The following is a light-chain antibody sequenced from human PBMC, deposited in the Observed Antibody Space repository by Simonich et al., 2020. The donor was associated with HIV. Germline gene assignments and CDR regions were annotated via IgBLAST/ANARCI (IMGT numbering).Light chain of an antibody. Sequence: QTVVTQEPSFSVSPGGTVTLTCGLNSGSVSTNKYPSWYHQTPGQPPPTLIYSTNTRSSGVPDRFSGSILGNKAALTITGAQADDESDYYCVLYMGSGIWVFGGGTKLTVL. CDR1: SGSVSTNKY. CDR3: VLYMGSGIWV. CDR2: STN. V-gene: IGLV8-61*01. J-gene: IGLJ3*02.